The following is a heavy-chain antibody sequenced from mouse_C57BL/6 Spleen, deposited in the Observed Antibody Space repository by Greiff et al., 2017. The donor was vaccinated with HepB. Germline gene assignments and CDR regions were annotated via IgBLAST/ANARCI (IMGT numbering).Heavy chain of an antibody. CDR3: TRFNDYDGGFDY. D-gene: IGHD2-4*01. Sequence: EVKVVESGEGLVKPGGSLKLSCAASGFTFSSYAMSWVRQTPEKRLEWVAYISSGGDYIYYADTVKGRFTISRDNARNTLYLQMSSLKSEDTAMYYCTRFNDYDGGFDYWGQGTTLTVSS. J-gene: IGHJ2*01. CDR1: GFTFSSYA. V-gene: IGHV5-9-1*02. CDR2: ISSGGDYI.